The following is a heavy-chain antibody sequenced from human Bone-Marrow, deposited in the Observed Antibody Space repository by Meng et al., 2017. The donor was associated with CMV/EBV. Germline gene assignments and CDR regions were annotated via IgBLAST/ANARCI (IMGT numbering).Heavy chain of an antibody. V-gene: IGHV3-73*01. Sequence: GESLKISCAASGFTFSGSAMHWVRQASGKGLEWVGRIRSKANSYATAYAASVKGRFTISRDDSKNTAYLQMNSLRAEDTAVYYCARDRPSWNDPTPYYYYGMDVWGQGTTVTVSS. J-gene: IGHJ6*02. CDR2: IRSKANSYAT. D-gene: IGHD1-1*01. CDR1: GFTFSGSA. CDR3: ARDRPSWNDPTPYYYYGMDV.